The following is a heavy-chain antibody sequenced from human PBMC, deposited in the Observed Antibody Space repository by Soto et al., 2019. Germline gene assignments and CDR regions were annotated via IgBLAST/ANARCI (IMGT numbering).Heavy chain of an antibody. D-gene: IGHD2-21*01. CDR2: ISGSGGST. V-gene: IGHV3-23*01. CDR1: GFTFSSYA. J-gene: IGHJ4*02. Sequence: EVQLLESGGGLVQPGGSLRLSCAASGFTFSSYAMSWVRQAPGKGLEWVSAISGSGGSTYYADSVKGRFTISRDNSKNTLYLKMNSLRAEETAVYYCAKDSVPGSRVARGYYFDYWGQGTLVTVSS. CDR3: AKDSVPGSRVARGYYFDY.